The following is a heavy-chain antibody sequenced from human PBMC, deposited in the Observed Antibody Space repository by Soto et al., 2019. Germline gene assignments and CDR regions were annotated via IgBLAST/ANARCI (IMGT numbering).Heavy chain of an antibody. CDR3: ARLARLRWGDY. CDR2: ISSSSSTI. Sequence: EVQLVESGGGLVQPGGSLRLSCAASGFTFSSYSMNWVRQAPGKRLEWVSYISSSSSTIYYADSGKGRFTISRDNAKNSLSLQMNSVSAEDTGVYCCARLARLRWGDYWCQGALVTVSS. V-gene: IGHV3-48*01. D-gene: IGHD1-26*01. J-gene: IGHJ4*02. CDR1: GFTFSSYS.